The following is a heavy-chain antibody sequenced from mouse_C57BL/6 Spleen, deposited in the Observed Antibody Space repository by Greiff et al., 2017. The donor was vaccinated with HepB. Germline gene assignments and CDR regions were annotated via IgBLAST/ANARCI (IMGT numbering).Heavy chain of an antibody. V-gene: IGHV7-3*01. Sequence: EVQVVESGGGLVQPGGSLSLSCAASGFTFTDYYMSWVRQPPGKALEWLGFIRNKANGYTTEYSASVKGRFTISRDNSQSILYLQMNALRAEDSATYYGARLLSYFDYWGQGTTLTVSS. D-gene: IGHD3-2*02. J-gene: IGHJ2*01. CDR3: ARLLSYFDY. CDR2: IRNKANGYTT. CDR1: GFTFTDYY.